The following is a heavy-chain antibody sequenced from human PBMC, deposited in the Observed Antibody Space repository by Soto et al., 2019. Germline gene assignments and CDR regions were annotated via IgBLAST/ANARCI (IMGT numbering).Heavy chain of an antibody. CDR2: ISYDGSNK. J-gene: IGHJ4*02. CDR1: GFTFSSYG. CDR3: AKDYSSRGEYYFDY. V-gene: IGHV3-30*18. D-gene: IGHD6-13*01. Sequence: GESLKISCAASGFTFSSYGMHWVRQAPGKGLEWVAVISYDGSNKYYADSVKGRFTISRDNSKNMLYLQMNSLRAEDTAVYYCAKDYSSRGEYYFDYWGQGTLVTVSS.